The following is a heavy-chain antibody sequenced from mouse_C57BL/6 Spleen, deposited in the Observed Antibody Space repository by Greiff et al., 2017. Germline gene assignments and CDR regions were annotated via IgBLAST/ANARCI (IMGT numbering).Heavy chain of an antibody. Sequence: EVQLQESGPGLVKPSQSLSLTCSVTGYSITSGYYWNWIRQFPGNKLEWMGYISYDGSNNYNPSLKNRISITRDTSKNQFFLKLNSVTTEDTATYYCARDPITTVPYAMDYWGQGTSVTVSS. J-gene: IGHJ4*01. D-gene: IGHD1-1*01. V-gene: IGHV3-6*01. CDR2: ISYDGSN. CDR3: ARDPITTVPYAMDY. CDR1: GYSITSGYY.